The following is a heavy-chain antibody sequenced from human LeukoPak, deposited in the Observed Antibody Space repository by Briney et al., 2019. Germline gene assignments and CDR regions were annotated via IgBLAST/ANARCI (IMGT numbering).Heavy chain of an antibody. D-gene: IGHD2-8*01. V-gene: IGHV3-23*01. CDR3: AKNGGSNGDY. CDR2: ISGSGGST. Sequence: PGGSLRLSCAASGFTFSSYAMSWVRQAPGKGLEWVSAISGSGGSTYYADSVKGRFTISRDNSKNTLYLRMNSLRAEDTAIYYCAKNGGSNGDYWGQGTLVTVSS. CDR1: GFTFSSYA. J-gene: IGHJ4*02.